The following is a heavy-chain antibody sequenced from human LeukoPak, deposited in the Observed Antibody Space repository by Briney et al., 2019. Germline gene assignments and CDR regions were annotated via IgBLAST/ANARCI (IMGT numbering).Heavy chain of an antibody. CDR2: IYHSGST. V-gene: IGHV4-30-2*01. Sequence: SETLSLTCTVSGGSISSGGYYWSWIRQPPGKGLEWIGYIYHSGSTYYNPSLKRRVTISVDRSKNQFSLKLSSVTAADTAVYYCARASVTYYYYYYMDVWGKGTTVTVSS. CDR3: ARASVTYYYYYYMDV. CDR1: GGSISSGGYY. J-gene: IGHJ6*03. D-gene: IGHD4-11*01.